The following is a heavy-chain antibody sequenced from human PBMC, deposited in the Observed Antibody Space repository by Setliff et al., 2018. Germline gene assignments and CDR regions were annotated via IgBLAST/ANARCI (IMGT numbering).Heavy chain of an antibody. V-gene: IGHV4-61*09. D-gene: IGHD2-15*01. CDR1: GASISSGSHY. J-gene: IGHJ5*01. CDR3: VRDRYGRNSDGSGVYNWFDS. CDR2: VYSTGST. Sequence: SETLSFTCNVSGASISSGSHYWSWIRQSAGEKPTWIGHVYSTGSTNYNPSFESRVSISVDKSNNQFSLKMTSVTAADTAMYYCVRDRYGRNSDGSGVYNWFDSWGQGILVTVSS.